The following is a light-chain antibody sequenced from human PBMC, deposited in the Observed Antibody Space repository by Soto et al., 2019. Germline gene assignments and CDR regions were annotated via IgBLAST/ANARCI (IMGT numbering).Light chain of an antibody. CDR1: QSVSNNY. V-gene: IGKV3-20*01. CDR2: GAS. J-gene: IGKJ1*01. Sequence: EIVLTQSPGTLSLSPGERATLSCRASQSVSNNYLAWYQQKPGQAPSLLIFGASNRAPDIPDRFSGSGSGTHFTLTISRLEPEDFAVYFCQQYGSSVKTFGQGTKVEIK. CDR3: QQYGSSVKT.